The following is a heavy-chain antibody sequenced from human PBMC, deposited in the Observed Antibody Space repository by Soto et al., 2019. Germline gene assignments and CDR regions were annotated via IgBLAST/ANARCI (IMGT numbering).Heavy chain of an antibody. J-gene: IGHJ5*01. CDR3: AKLLWFGELRENGFES. Sequence: QIQLVQSGTEVKKPGASVKVSCKASGYTFSNFGITWVRQAPGQGPEWMGWISAYNGNTNFPPKFQDRVTLTTDTSKTTAYMELRSLTSDDTAGYYCAKLLWFGELRENGFESWGQGTLVTVSS. CDR2: ISAYNGNT. CDR1: GYTFSNFG. D-gene: IGHD3-10*01. V-gene: IGHV1-18*01.